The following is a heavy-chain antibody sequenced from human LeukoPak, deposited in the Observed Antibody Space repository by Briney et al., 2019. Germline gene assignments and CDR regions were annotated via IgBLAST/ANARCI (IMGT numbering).Heavy chain of an antibody. Sequence: SETLSLTCAVSGGSISSNNWWTWVRQPPGQGLEWIGEIYHSGSTNYNPSLKSRVTISADKSKNQFSLRLSSVTAADTAVYYCARGVNMVRGIISFDYWGQGTLVTVSS. J-gene: IGHJ4*02. CDR1: GGSISSNNW. CDR3: ARGVNMVRGIISFDY. V-gene: IGHV4-4*02. CDR2: IYHSGST. D-gene: IGHD3-10*01.